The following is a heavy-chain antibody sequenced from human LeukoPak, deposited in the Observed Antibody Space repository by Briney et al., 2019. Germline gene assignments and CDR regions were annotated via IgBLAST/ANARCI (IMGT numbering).Heavy chain of an antibody. V-gene: IGHV4-59*01. CDR3: ARELKVGNTGYYFDY. CDR1: SGSISDYY. Sequence: SETLSLNCTVSSGSISDYYWSWIRQPPGKGLEWIGYIYYSGSTNYNPSLKSRVTILVDMSKNQFSLKMSSVTAADTAVYYCARELKVGNTGYYFDYWGQGTLVTVSS. J-gene: IGHJ4*02. D-gene: IGHD2/OR15-2a*01. CDR2: IYYSGST.